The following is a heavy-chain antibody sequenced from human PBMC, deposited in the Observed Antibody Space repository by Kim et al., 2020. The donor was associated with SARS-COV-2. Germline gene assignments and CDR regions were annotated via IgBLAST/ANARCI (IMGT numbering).Heavy chain of an antibody. V-gene: IGHV4-39*01. CDR2: IYYSGST. CDR1: GGSISSSSYY. D-gene: IGHD3-9*01. J-gene: IGHJ3*02. CDR3: ARLSRYFDWADAFDI. Sequence: SETLSLTCTVSGGSISSSSYYWGWIRQPPGKGLEWIGSIYYSGSTYYNPSLKSRVTIAVDTSKNQFSLKLSSVTAADTAVYYCARLSRYFDWADAFDIWGQGTMVTVSS.